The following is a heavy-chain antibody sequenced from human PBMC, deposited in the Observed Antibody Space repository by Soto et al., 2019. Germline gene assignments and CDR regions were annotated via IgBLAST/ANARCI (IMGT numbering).Heavy chain of an antibody. CDR3: ARGDRYSGSFSDYFDP. Sequence: PSETLSLTCIVSGASISTGGYSWSWIRQPPGKGPEWIGYIYESGRTYYKPSLKSRASISMDKSRNQFSVRLTSVTAADTAVYFCARGDRYSGSFSDYFDPWGQVALVTVSS. CDR1: GASISTGGYS. CDR2: IYESGRT. J-gene: IGHJ5*02. D-gene: IGHD1-26*01. V-gene: IGHV4-30-2*01.